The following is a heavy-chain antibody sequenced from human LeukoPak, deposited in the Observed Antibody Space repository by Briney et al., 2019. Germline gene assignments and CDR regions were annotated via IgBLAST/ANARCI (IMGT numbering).Heavy chain of an antibody. Sequence: GGSLRLSCAASGFTFSSYAMHWVRQAPGKGLEWVAVISYDGSNKYYADSVKGRFTISRDNSKNTLYLQMNSLRAEDTAVCYCVDYSNYLDYWGQGTLVTVSS. J-gene: IGHJ4*02. CDR2: ISYDGSNK. V-gene: IGHV3-30-3*01. D-gene: IGHD4-11*01. CDR1: GFTFSSYA. CDR3: VDYSNYLDY.